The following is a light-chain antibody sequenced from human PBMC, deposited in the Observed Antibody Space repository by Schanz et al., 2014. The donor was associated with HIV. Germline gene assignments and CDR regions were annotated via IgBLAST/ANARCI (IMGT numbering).Light chain of an antibody. CDR2: GAS. V-gene: IGKV3D-20*02. CDR1: QSVRSSF. CDR3: QQRYNLFT. Sequence: EIVLTQSPVTLSLSPGERATLSCRASQSVRSSFLAWYQQKPGQAPRLLVYGASSRATGIPDRFSGSGSGTDFTLTISSLEPEDFAVYYCQQRYNLFTFGGGTKVEIK. J-gene: IGKJ4*01.